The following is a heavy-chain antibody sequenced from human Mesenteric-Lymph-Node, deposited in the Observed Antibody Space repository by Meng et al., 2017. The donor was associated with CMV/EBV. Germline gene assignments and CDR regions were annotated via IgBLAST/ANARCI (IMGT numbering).Heavy chain of an antibody. D-gene: IGHD3-22*01. CDR2: ISSGGRSI. V-gene: IGHV3-48*03. J-gene: IGHJ4*02. CDR3: ATCRGRHYYDGAFDN. Sequence: GGSLRLSCAASGFTFSSYEMNWVRQAPGKGLEWVSYISSGGRSIYYTDSVKGRFTISRDNAKNSLYLQMNSLRAEDTAVYYCATCRGRHYYDGAFDNWGQGTLVTVSS. CDR1: GFTFSSYE.